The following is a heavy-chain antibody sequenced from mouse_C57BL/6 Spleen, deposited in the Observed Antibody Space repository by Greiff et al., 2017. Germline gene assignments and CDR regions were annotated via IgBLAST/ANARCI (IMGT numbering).Heavy chain of an antibody. CDR1: GFTCSDAW. D-gene: IGHD1-1*02. V-gene: IGHV6-6*01. Sequence: EVKVVESGGGLVQPGGSMKLSCGASGFTCSDAWMDWVRQSPEKGLEWVAEIRHKANNHATYFVVSVKGRFTISRDVSKNSVYLQMNSLRAEDTGIYYCLWAIDYWAQGTSVTIYS. CDR2: IRHKANNHAT. J-gene: IGHJ4*01. CDR3: LWAIDY.